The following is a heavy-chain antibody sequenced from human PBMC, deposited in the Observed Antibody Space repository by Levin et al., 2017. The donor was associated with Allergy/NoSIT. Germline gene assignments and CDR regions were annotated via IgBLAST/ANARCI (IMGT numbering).Heavy chain of an antibody. CDR3: ETLGYCGSTTCPGAY. CDR1: GFTFSPYA. D-gene: IGHD2-2*01. V-gene: IGHV3-23*01. J-gene: IGHJ4*02. CDR2: ISGTDGST. Sequence: GGSLRLSCAASGFTFSPYAMSWVRQAPGKELEWVSAISGTDGSTYYADSVKGRLTISRDNSKNTLYLQMNSLRAEDTAIYYCETLGYCGSTTCPGAYWGQGTRVTVSS.